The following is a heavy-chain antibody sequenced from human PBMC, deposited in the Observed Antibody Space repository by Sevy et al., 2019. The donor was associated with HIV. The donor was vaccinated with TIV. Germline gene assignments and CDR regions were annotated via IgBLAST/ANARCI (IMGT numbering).Heavy chain of an antibody. J-gene: IGHJ4*02. D-gene: IGHD2-21*02. CDR1: GGTFSSYA. CDR2: IIPIFGTA. Sequence: ASVKVSCKASGGTFSSYAISWVRQAPGQGLEWMGRIIPIFGTANYAQKFQGRVTITADESTSTAYMELSSLRSEDTAVYYCARDRSSLAYCGGDCYPHGHFDYWGQGTLVTVSS. CDR3: ARDRSSLAYCGGDCYPHGHFDY. V-gene: IGHV1-69*13.